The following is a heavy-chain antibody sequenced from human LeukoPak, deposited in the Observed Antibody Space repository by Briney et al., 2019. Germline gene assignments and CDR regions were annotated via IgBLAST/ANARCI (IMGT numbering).Heavy chain of an antibody. CDR1: GGSFSGYY. Sequence: SETLSLTCAVYGGSFSGYYWSWIRQPPGKGLEWIGEINRSGSTNYNPSLKSRVTISVDTSKNQFSLKLSSVTAADTAVYYCASTDYYDSSGRNWFDPWGQGTLVTVSS. J-gene: IGHJ5*02. D-gene: IGHD3-22*01. V-gene: IGHV4-34*01. CDR2: INRSGST. CDR3: ASTDYYDSSGRNWFDP.